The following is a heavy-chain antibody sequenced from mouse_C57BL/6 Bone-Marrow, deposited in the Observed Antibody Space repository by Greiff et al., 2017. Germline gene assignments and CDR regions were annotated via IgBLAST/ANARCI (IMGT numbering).Heavy chain of an antibody. D-gene: IGHD1-1*01. Sequence: VQLQQSGPELVKPGASVKLSCKASGYTFTSYDINWLKQRPGQGLEWIGWIYPRDGSTKYNEKFKGKATLTVDTSSSTAYMELHSLTSEDSAVYFCALRSWFAYWGQGTLVTVSA. J-gene: IGHJ3*01. V-gene: IGHV1-85*01. CDR3: ALRSWFAY. CDR2: IYPRDGST. CDR1: GYTFTSYD.